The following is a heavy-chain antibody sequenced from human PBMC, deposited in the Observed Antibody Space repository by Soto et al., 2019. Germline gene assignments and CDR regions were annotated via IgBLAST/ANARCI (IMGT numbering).Heavy chain of an antibody. Sequence: GGSLRLSCAVSGFTFSAYTMNWVRQAPGKGLEWDSSITYDSAYIYYADSVKGRFTISRDNAKNSLYLQMNSLRAEDTAVYYCARQLGSACYDYWGQGILVTVSS. D-gene: IGHD2-21*02. V-gene: IGHV3-21*01. CDR1: GFTFSAYT. CDR2: ITYDSAYI. J-gene: IGHJ4*02. CDR3: ARQLGSACYDY.